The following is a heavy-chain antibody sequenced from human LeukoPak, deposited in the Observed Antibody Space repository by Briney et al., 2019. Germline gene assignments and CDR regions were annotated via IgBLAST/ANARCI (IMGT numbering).Heavy chain of an antibody. D-gene: IGHD1-26*01. CDR3: ARDKSGDAFDI. J-gene: IGHJ3*02. CDR2: ISSSSSYI. V-gene: IGHV3-21*01. Sequence: PGGSLRLSCAASGFTFSSYSMNWVRQAPGKGLEWVSSISSSSSYIYYADSVKGRFTITRDNAKNSLYLQMNSLRAEDTAVYYCARDKSGDAFDIWGQGTMVTVSS. CDR1: GFTFSSYS.